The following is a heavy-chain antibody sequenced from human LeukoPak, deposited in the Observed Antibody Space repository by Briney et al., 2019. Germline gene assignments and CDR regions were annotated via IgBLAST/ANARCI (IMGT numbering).Heavy chain of an antibody. J-gene: IGHJ4*02. V-gene: IGHV3-53*01. Sequence: ETLSLTCAVYGGSFSGYYWSWVRQAPGKGLEWVSVIYSDGSTYYADSVKGRFTISRDISKNTLYLQMNSLRAEDTAVYYCARADSSGYQRQFDYWGQGTLVTVSS. CDR1: GGSFSGYY. CDR2: IYSDGST. D-gene: IGHD3-22*01. CDR3: ARADSSGYQRQFDY.